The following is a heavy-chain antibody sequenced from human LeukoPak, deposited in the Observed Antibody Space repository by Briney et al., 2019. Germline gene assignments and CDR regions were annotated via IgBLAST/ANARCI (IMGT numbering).Heavy chain of an antibody. V-gene: IGHV4-34*01. CDR3: ARVLAVAHPFGFDP. CDR2: INHSGST. J-gene: IGHJ5*02. Sequence: PSETLSLTCAVYGGSFSGYYWSWVRQPPGKGLEWIGEINHSGSTNYNPSLKSRVTISVDTSKNQFSLRLSSVTAADTAVYYCARVLAVAHPFGFDPWGQGTLVTVSS. D-gene: IGHD6-19*01. CDR1: GGSFSGYY.